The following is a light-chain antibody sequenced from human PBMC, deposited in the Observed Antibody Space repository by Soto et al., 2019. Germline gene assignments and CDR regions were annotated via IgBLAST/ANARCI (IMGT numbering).Light chain of an antibody. Sequence: EIVLTQSPGTLSLSPGERATLSCRASQSVSSSYLAWYQQKPGQAPRLLIYGASSRATGIPDRFSGSGSCKDFTLTISRLEPEDFAVYYCQQYGSSRTFGQGTKVEIK. V-gene: IGKV3-20*01. J-gene: IGKJ1*01. CDR1: QSVSSSY. CDR3: QQYGSSRT. CDR2: GAS.